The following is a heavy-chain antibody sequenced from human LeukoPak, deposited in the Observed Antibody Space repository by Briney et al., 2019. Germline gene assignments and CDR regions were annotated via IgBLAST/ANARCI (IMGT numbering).Heavy chain of an antibody. V-gene: IGHV1-18*01. CDR3: ARGRVVNCGGDCYHFDY. CDR1: GYKFIIYG. CDR2: ITAFNTNT. D-gene: IGHD2-21*02. J-gene: IGHJ4*02. Sequence: ASVKVSCKASGYKFIIYGVTWLRQAPGQGLEWMGSITAFNTNTSYAQKLQGRVTMTTDTSTSTAYMEMRSLRSDDTAVYYCARGRVVNCGGDCYHFDYWGQGTLVTVSS.